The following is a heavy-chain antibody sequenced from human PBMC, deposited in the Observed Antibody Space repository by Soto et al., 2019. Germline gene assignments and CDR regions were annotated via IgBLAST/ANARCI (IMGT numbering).Heavy chain of an antibody. Sequence: PGGFLRLSCTASGFTFGDYAMSWFRQAPGKGLEWVGFIRSKAYGGTTEYYVDSVKGRFTISRDNAKNSLYLQMNSLRAEDTAVYYCARDSWSGYLGFDWWGHGTLVTVSS. V-gene: IGHV3-49*03. D-gene: IGHD3-3*01. J-gene: IGHJ4*01. CDR3: ARDSWSGYLGFDW. CDR1: GFTFGDYA. CDR2: IRSKAYGGTT.